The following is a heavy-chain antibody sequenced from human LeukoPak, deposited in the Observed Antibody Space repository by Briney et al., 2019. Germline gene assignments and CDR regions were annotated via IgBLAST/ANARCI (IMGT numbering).Heavy chain of an antibody. D-gene: IGHD3-16*01. CDR2: FYADGST. CDR1: GGSISSYY. Sequence: PSETLSLTCTVSGGSISSYYWSWIRQPAGKGLEGIGRFYADGSTHYNPSLKSRVTMSIDPSKNQFSLKFTFVTAAHTAVYYCAREVWEADAFDIWGQGTVVTVSS. V-gene: IGHV4-4*07. CDR3: AREVWEADAFDI. J-gene: IGHJ3*02.